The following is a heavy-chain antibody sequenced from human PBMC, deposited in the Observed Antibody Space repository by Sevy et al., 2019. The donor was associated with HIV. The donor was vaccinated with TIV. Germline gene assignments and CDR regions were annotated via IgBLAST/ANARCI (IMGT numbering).Heavy chain of an antibody. CDR2: FDPEDGET. CDR1: GYTLAQLS. CDR3: APTNDYYEGGASPFDY. D-gene: IGHD3-22*01. V-gene: IGHV1-24*01. Sequence: ASVKVSCKLSGYTLAQLSMHWVRQVPTKGLEWMGSFDPEDGETIFAQKFQGRVTMTEATSTDTAYMELSSLRSEETAVYYCAPTNDYYEGGASPFDYWGQGTLVTVSS. J-gene: IGHJ4*02.